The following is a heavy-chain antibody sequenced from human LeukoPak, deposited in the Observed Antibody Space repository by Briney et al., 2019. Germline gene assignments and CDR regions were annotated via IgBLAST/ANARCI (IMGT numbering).Heavy chain of an antibody. Sequence: GESLKISCKGSGYSFTSYWIGCGRQMPGKGLEWMGIIYPGESDTRYSPSFQGQVTISADKSISTAYLQWSSLKASDTAMYYCARRHYYDSSGYAYWGQGTLVTVSS. CDR2: IYPGESDT. CDR1: GYSFTSYW. CDR3: ARRHYYDSSGYAY. J-gene: IGHJ4*02. D-gene: IGHD3-22*01. V-gene: IGHV5-51*01.